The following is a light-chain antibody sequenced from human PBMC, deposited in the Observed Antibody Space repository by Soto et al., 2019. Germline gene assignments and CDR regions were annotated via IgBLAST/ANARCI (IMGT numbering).Light chain of an antibody. CDR1: QNVGSSY. V-gene: IGKV3-20*01. CDR2: AAS. J-gene: IGKJ1*01. CDR3: QQYSSSPET. Sequence: EIVLTQSPDTLSLSPGEGAILSCRASQNVGSSYLAWYQQKTGQSPRLLIYAASTRAAGIPDRFTGGGSGTDFTLTISRLEPEDFAVYYCQQYSSSPETFGQGTKVDIK.